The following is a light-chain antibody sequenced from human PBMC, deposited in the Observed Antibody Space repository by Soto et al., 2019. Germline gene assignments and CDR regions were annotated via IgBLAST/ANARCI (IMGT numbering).Light chain of an antibody. Sequence: QSALTQPASVSGSPGQSITLSCTGTSSDVGGYDYVSWYQQHPGKAPKLMIYDVTNRPSGVSTRFSGSNSGDTASLTISGLQAEDEADYYCSSYTSRNTLGFGGGTKVTVL. CDR3: SSYTSRNTLG. CDR1: SSDVGGYDY. J-gene: IGLJ2*01. V-gene: IGLV2-14*01. CDR2: DVT.